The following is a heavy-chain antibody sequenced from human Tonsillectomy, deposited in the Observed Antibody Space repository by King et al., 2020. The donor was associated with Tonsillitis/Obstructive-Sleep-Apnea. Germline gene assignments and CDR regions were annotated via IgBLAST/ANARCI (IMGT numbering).Heavy chain of an antibody. Sequence: QLVQSGGGLVQPGGSLRLSCAASGFTFSSYSMNWVRQAPGKGLEWVSYISSSSSTIYYADSVKGRFTISRDNAKNSLYLQMNSLRDEDTAVYYCARSTYYDFWSGCSASYWYFDLWGRGTLVTVSS. D-gene: IGHD3-3*01. CDR3: ARSTYYDFWSGCSASYWYFDL. CDR2: ISSSSSTI. V-gene: IGHV3-48*02. J-gene: IGHJ2*01. CDR1: GFTFSSYS.